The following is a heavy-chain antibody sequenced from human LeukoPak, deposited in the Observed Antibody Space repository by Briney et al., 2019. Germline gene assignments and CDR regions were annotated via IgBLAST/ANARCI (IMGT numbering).Heavy chain of an antibody. J-gene: IGHJ4*02. CDR1: GFPFSGYA. Sequence: GGSLRLSCAASGFPFSGYAMSWVRQAPGKGLEWVSAIVGDGGSTYYADSVKGRFTISRDNSNNTLYLQMNNLRAEDTAVYYCAKTHSSSWHPLDFWGQGTLVTASS. D-gene: IGHD6-13*01. CDR3: AKTHSSSWHPLDF. V-gene: IGHV3-23*01. CDR2: IVGDGGST.